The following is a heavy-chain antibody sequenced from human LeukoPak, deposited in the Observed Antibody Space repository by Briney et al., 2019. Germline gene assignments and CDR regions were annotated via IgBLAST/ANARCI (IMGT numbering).Heavy chain of an antibody. CDR3: ANADRFCSSGSCPVPDAFDF. V-gene: IGHV4-30-2*01. J-gene: IGHJ3*01. Sequence: SETLSLTCTVSGGSISSGDYYWSRIRQPPGRGLEWIGYIYHSGSTYYNPSLKSRVIISVDRSKNQFSLKLSSVTAADTAVYYCANADRFCSSGSCPVPDAFDFWGQGTMVTVSS. CDR1: GGSISSGDYY. D-gene: IGHD2-15*01. CDR2: IYHSGST.